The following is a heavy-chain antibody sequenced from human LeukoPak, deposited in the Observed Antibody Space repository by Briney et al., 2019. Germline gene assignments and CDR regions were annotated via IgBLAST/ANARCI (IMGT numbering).Heavy chain of an antibody. Sequence: GGSLRLSCAASGFTFSSHNMRWVRQAPGKGLEWVSTITPSGGSTYYADPVKGRFTISRDNSINTLYLQMNSLRAEDTAVYYCAKAAGYYFDYWGQGTLVTVSS. D-gene: IGHD5-12*01. CDR2: ITPSGGST. V-gene: IGHV3-23*01. J-gene: IGHJ4*02. CDR1: GFTFSSHN. CDR3: AKAAGYYFDY.